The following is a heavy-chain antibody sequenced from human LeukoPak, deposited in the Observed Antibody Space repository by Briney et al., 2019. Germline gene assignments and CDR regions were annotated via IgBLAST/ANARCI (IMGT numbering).Heavy chain of an antibody. D-gene: IGHD5-12*01. V-gene: IGHV5-51*01. CDR2: IYPRDSDT. J-gene: IGHJ4*02. Sequence: GESLKISCKASGYIFTNYWIGWVRQMPGKGLEWMGIIYPRDSDTRYSPSFQGQVTVSADKSIITAYLQWNNLEASDTAMYYCARRQYSGYDFDFWGQGTLVTVSS. CDR3: ARRQYSGYDFDF. CDR1: GYIFTNYW.